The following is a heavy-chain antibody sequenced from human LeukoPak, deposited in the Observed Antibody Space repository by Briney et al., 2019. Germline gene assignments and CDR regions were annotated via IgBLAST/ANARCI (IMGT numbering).Heavy chain of an antibody. Sequence: GGSLRLSCAASGFTFSSYGMSWVRQAPGKGLEWVSGISWNSGSIGYADSVKGRFTISRDNAKNSLYLQMNSLRAEDTALYYCAKGAHITMVYYMDVWGKGTTVTISS. CDR1: GFTFSSYG. V-gene: IGHV3-9*01. D-gene: IGHD3-10*01. CDR3: AKGAHITMVYYMDV. J-gene: IGHJ6*03. CDR2: ISWNSGSI.